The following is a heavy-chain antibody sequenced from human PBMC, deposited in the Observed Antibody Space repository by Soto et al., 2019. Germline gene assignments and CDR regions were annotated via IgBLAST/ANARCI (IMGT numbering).Heavy chain of an antibody. CDR2: IRNNGSNK. CDR1: GFTFSSYA. Sequence: GGSLRLSCAASGFTFSSYAMHWVRQAPGKGLEWVSVIRNNGSNKYYADSVNGRFTISRDNSKNTLYLHLNSLRVEDTAVYYCAKDSVRISYSALWGQGTLVTVSS. V-gene: IGHV3-30-3*01. D-gene: IGHD2-21*01. J-gene: IGHJ4*02. CDR3: AKDSVRISYSAL.